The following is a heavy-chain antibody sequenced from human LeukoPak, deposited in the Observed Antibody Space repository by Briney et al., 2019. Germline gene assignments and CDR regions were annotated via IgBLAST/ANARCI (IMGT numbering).Heavy chain of an antibody. CDR3: ARDRPHNWFDP. CDR2: INNDGSYA. Sequence: GGSLRLSCAASGIAFSNHWMHWVRQAPGKGLEWVSWINNDGSYAVYADSVRARFTISRDNAKNTLYLQMNSLRPEDTAVYYCARDRPHNWFDPWGQGTLVTVSS. V-gene: IGHV3-74*01. J-gene: IGHJ5*02. CDR1: GIAFSNHW.